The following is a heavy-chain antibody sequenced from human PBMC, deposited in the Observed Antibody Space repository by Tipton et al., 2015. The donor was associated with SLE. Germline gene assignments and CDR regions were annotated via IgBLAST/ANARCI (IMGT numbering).Heavy chain of an antibody. V-gene: IGHV4-39*07. CDR1: GDSISSTSYY. CDR3: ARVNDFLLYGMDV. CDR2: VYYTGNT. Sequence: TLSLTCIVSGDSISSTSYYWGWIRQPPGKGLEWVGTVYYTGNTFYNPSLKSRVTMSVDTSKNQFSLRLSSVTAADTAVYYCARVNDFLLYGMDVWGQGTTVTVSS. J-gene: IGHJ6*02. D-gene: IGHD3-3*01.